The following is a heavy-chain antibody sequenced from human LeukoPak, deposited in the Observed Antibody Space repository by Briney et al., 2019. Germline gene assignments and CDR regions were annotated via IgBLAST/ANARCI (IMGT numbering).Heavy chain of an antibody. CDR3: AKGSVVVVAATSDY. V-gene: IGHV3-30*02. CDR1: GFTFSSYG. CDR2: IRYDGSNK. Sequence: GGSLRLSCAASGFTFSSYGIHWVRQAPGKGLEWVAFIRYDGSNKYYADSVKGRFTISRDNSKNTLYLQMNSLRAEDTAVYYCAKGSVVVVAATSDYWGQGTLVTVSS. D-gene: IGHD2-15*01. J-gene: IGHJ4*02.